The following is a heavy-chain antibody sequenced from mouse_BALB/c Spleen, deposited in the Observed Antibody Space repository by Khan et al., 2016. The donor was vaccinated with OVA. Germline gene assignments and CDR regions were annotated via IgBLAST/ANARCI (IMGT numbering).Heavy chain of an antibody. CDR1: GYTFTDFT. Sequence: QVQLKQSGAELVRPGVSVKISCKGSGYTFTDFTIHWVKQSHAQSLEWIGVISTYYGDVTYNQKFKGKATMTVDKSSSTTYMELARLTSEDSAIYACQRGGGGNRFAYWGQGTLVTVST. CDR3: QRGGGGNRFAY. CDR2: ISTYYGDV. J-gene: IGHJ3*01. V-gene: IGHV1S137*01.